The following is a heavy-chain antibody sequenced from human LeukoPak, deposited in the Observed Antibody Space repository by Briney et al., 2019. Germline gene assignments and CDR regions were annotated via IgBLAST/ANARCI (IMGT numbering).Heavy chain of an antibody. D-gene: IGHD1-26*01. V-gene: IGHV3-15*01. Sequence: PGGSLRLSCVASTFTFKDGWMTWVRQAPGKGLEWVSRIKRRTDGGTTDYAAPVKGRFLISRDDSLNTLYLQMNSLKTEGTGVYYCATDSEWELPKLRDDHDAFDIWGQGTRVTVSS. J-gene: IGHJ3*02. CDR2: IKRRTDGGTT. CDR1: TFTFKDGW. CDR3: ATDSEWELPKLRDDHDAFDI.